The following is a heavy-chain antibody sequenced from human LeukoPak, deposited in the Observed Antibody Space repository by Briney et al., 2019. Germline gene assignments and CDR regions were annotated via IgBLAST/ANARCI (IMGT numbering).Heavy chain of an antibody. Sequence: GGSLRLSCAASGFTVSSNYMSWVRQAPGKGLEWVSVISGSGGSTYYADSVKGRFTISRDNSKNTLYLQMNSLRAEDTAVYYCAKDAGVVVATLYPKLFDYWGQGTLVTVSS. D-gene: IGHD2-15*01. CDR2: ISGSGGST. J-gene: IGHJ4*02. CDR1: GFTVSSNY. V-gene: IGHV3-23*01. CDR3: AKDAGVVVATLYPKLFDY.